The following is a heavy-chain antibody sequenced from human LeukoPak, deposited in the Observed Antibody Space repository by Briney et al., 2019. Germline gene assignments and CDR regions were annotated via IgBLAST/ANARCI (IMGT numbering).Heavy chain of an antibody. CDR3: ARGPDYDILADYFDY. CDR1: GFTFSSYA. Sequence: GGSLRLSCAASGFTFSSYAMSWVRQAPGKGLEWVAVISYDGSNKFYADSVRGRFTISRDNSKNTLFLQMNSLRPEDTAVYYCARGPDYDILADYFDYWGQGTLVTVSS. J-gene: IGHJ4*02. V-gene: IGHV3-30*04. D-gene: IGHD3-9*01. CDR2: ISYDGSNK.